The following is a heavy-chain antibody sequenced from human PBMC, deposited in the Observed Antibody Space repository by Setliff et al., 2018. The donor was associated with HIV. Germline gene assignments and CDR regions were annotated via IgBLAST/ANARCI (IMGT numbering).Heavy chain of an antibody. CDR2: ISYDGSNK. D-gene: IGHD6-13*01. CDR1: GFTFSSYA. V-gene: IGHV3-30*04. Sequence: PGGSLRLSCAASGFTFSSYAMHWVRQAPGKGLEWVAVISYDGSNKYYADSVKGRFTISRDNSKNTLYLQMNSLRAEDTAVYYCAREGKGGSSWFGPWGQGTLVTVSS. CDR3: AREGKGGSSWFGP. J-gene: IGHJ5*02.